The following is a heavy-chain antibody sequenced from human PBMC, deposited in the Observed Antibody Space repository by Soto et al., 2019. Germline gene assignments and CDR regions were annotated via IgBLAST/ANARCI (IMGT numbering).Heavy chain of an antibody. Sequence: ASVKVSCKASGYTFTSYYMHWVRQAPGQGLEWMGIINPSGGSTSYAQKLQGRVTMTRDTSTSTAYMELRSLRSDDTAVYYCARENYDSSGSLDYWGQGTLVTVS. V-gene: IGHV1-46*01. D-gene: IGHD3-22*01. CDR2: INPSGGST. CDR3: ARENYDSSGSLDY. CDR1: GYTFTSYY. J-gene: IGHJ4*02.